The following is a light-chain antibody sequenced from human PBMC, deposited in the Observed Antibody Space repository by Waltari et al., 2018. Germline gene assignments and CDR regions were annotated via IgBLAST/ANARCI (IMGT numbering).Light chain of an antibody. CDR1: SSDVGGYNF. CDR3: CSYAGSYMV. Sequence: QSALTPPRSVSGSPGHPVTISCTGTSSDVGGYNFVSWYQQHPGKVPKLMIYDVIKRPSGVPGRFSGSKSGNTASLTISGLQAEDEADYYCCSYAGSYMVFGGGTKVTVL. V-gene: IGLV2-11*01. CDR2: DVI. J-gene: IGLJ2*01.